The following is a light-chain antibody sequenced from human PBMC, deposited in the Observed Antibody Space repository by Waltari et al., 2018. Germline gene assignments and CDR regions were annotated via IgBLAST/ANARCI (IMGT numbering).Light chain of an antibody. V-gene: IGLV2-14*01. J-gene: IGLJ1*01. CDR2: EVS. CDR1: SSDVGAYNY. Sequence: QSALTQPASVSGSPAQSITISCTGTSSDVGAYNYVSWFQQHPGKAPKLLIDEVSNRPSGVSSRFSGSRSGNTASLTISGLQAEDEADYYCSAYRGSSALVFGTGTKVTVL. CDR3: SAYRGSSALV.